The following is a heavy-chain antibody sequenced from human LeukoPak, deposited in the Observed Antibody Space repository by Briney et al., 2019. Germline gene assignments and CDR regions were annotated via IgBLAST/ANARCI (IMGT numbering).Heavy chain of an antibody. Sequence: GASVTVSFKASGYTFTVYYMHWVRQAPGQGLEWMGWISAYNGNTNYAQKLQGRVTMTTDTSTSTAYMELRSLRSDDTAVYYCARHGDHHGGGDYWGQGTLVTVSS. D-gene: IGHD4-17*01. CDR2: ISAYNGNT. J-gene: IGHJ4*02. CDR1: GYTFTVYY. CDR3: ARHGDHHGGGDY. V-gene: IGHV1-18*04.